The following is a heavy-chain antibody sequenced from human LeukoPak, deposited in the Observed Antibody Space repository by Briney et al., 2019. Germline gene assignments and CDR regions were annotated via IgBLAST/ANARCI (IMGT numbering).Heavy chain of an antibody. J-gene: IGHJ4*02. CDR2: ISGSGGST. CDR1: GFTFSSYG. V-gene: IGHV3-23*01. Sequence: GGSLRLSCAASGFTFSSYGMSWVRQAPGKGLEWVSGISGSGGSTYYADSVKGRFTISRDNSKNTLYLQMNSLRAADTAVYYCAKDPTHYRVWDDYDSTVLSYWGQGTLVTVSS. D-gene: IGHD3-22*01. CDR3: AKDPTHYRVWDDYDSTVLSY.